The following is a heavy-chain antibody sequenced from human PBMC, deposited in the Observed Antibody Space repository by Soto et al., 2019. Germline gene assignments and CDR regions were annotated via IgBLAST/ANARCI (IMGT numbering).Heavy chain of an antibody. J-gene: IGHJ5*02. Sequence: SETLSLTCTVSGGSISSYYWSWIRQPPGKGLEWTGYIYYSGSTNYNPSLKSRVTISVDTSKNQFSLKLSSVTAADTAVYYCARDMMWSWFDPWGQGTLVTVSS. CDR2: IYYSGST. CDR1: GGSISSYY. CDR3: ARDMMWSWFDP. V-gene: IGHV4-59*01. D-gene: IGHD3-16*01.